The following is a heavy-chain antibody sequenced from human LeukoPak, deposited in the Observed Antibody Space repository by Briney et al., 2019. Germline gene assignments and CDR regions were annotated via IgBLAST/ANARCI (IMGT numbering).Heavy chain of an antibody. V-gene: IGHV3-23*01. CDR3: AKATQRYCSSTSCVYYYYMDV. CDR2: ISGGGGST. Sequence: GGSLGLSCAASGFTFSSYAMTWVRQGPGKGLEWVSDISGGGGSTFYADSVKGRFTISRDNSKNTLYLQMNSLRAEDTAVYYCAKATQRYCSSTSCVYYYYMDVWDEGTTVTVSS. CDR1: GFTFSSYA. J-gene: IGHJ6*03. D-gene: IGHD2-2*01.